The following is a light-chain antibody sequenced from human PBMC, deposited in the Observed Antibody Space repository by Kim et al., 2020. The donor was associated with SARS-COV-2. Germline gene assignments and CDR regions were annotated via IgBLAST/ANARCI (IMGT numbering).Light chain of an antibody. CDR1: QSVSSK. CDR2: GAS. Sequence: VSPGESAPLSCRASQSVSSKLAWYQQKPGQAPRLLIYGASTRATGIPARFSGSGSGTEFTLTISSLQSEDFAVYYCQHYNNWPLTFGPGTKVDIK. CDR3: QHYNNWPLT. V-gene: IGKV3-15*01. J-gene: IGKJ3*01.